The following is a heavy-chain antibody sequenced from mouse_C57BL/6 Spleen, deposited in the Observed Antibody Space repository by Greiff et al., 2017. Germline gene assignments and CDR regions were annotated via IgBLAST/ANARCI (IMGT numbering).Heavy chain of an antibody. J-gene: IGHJ4*01. CDR2: IYPGDGDT. Sequence: QVQLQQSGPELVKPGASVKISCKASGYAFSSSWMNWVKQRPGTGLEWIGRIYPGDGDTNYNWKFKGKATLTADKSSSTAYMQLSSPTSEDSAVYFCARFRLYYYAMDYWGQGTSVTVSS. D-gene: IGHD2-3*01. CDR3: ARFRLYYYAMDY. V-gene: IGHV1-82*01. CDR1: GYAFSSSW.